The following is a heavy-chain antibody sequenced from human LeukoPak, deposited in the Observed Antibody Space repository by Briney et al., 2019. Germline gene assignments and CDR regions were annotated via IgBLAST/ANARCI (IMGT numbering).Heavy chain of an antibody. D-gene: IGHD4-23*01. Sequence: GGSLRLSCAASGFTFDDYSMHWVRQRPGKGQEWVSLLSWDGGSEYYADSVRGRFTISRDNRRGSLFLQMKSLKTEDSALYFCARDRGGNTAGFDSWGQGTLVTVSS. CDR3: ARDRGGNTAGFDS. V-gene: IGHV3-43*01. CDR1: GFTFDDYS. CDR2: LSWDGGSE. J-gene: IGHJ4*02.